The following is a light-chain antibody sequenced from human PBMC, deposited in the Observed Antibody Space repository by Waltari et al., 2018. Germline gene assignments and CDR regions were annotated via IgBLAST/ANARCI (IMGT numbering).Light chain of an antibody. Sequence: DIQMTQSPSSLSASVGDRVTITCRASQSISSYLNWYQQKPGKAPKLLIYAAFSLESGVPSRFSSSGAGTDFTLTISSLQPEDFATYYCQQGYSTPYTFGQGTKLEIK. CDR3: QQGYSTPYT. CDR2: AAF. J-gene: IGKJ2*01. CDR1: QSISSY. V-gene: IGKV1-39*01.